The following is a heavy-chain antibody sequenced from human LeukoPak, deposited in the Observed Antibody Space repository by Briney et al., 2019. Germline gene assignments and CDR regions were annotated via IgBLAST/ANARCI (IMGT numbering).Heavy chain of an antibody. CDR1: GFTFTTYA. V-gene: IGHV3-23*01. CDR2: ISGGGDKA. Sequence: GGSLRLSCAASGFTFTTYAINWVRQAPGKGLEWVSGISGGGDKAYYADSVNGRFTISRDNSKNTVSLQMSSLRAEDTALYHCAKDLALAGTGGGFDAWGQGTRVAVSS. J-gene: IGHJ3*01. D-gene: IGHD6-19*01. CDR3: AKDLALAGTGGGFDA.